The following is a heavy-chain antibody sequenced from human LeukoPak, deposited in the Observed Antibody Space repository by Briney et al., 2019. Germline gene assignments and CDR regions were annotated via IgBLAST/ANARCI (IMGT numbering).Heavy chain of an antibody. D-gene: IGHD1-26*01. CDR2: IKSKTDGGTT. CDR1: GFTFFNAW. Sequence: GGSLRLSCAASGFTFFNAWMSWVRQAPGKGLEWVGRIKSKTDGGTTDYAAPVKGRFTISRDDSKNTLYLQMNSLKTEDTAVYYCTTGLHSGSYLDAFDIWGQGTMVTVSS. V-gene: IGHV3-15*01. CDR3: TTGLHSGSYLDAFDI. J-gene: IGHJ3*02.